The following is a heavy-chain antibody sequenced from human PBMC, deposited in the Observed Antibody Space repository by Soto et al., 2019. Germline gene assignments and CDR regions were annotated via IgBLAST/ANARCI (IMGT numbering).Heavy chain of an antibody. J-gene: IGHJ2*01. Sequence: SLQVSCTSSGYTFTSYGMNWVRQAPGRGLEWMGWINPGNGNTKYSQKFQGRVIIERDTSASTAYLELSSLRSEDTAGDYCARGVNVDCSKDIRYWGRGTL. CDR1: GYTFTSYG. V-gene: IGHV1-3*01. CDR3: ARGVNVDCSKDIRY. D-gene: IGHD2-2*01. CDR2: INPGNGNT.